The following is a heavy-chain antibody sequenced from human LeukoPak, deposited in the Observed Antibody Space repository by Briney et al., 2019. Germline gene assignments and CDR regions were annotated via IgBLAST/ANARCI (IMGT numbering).Heavy chain of an antibody. D-gene: IGHD2-15*01. CDR3: ARRPYCSGGSCYFDY. V-gene: IGHV6-1*01. J-gene: IGHJ4*02. Sequence: SQTLSLTCAISGDSVSSNSAAWNWIRQSPSRGLEWLGRTYYRSKWYNDYAVSVKSRITINPDTSKNQFSLKLSSVTAADTAVYYCARRPYCSGGSCYFDYWGQGTLVTVSS. CDR1: GDSVSSNSAA. CDR2: TYYRSKWYN.